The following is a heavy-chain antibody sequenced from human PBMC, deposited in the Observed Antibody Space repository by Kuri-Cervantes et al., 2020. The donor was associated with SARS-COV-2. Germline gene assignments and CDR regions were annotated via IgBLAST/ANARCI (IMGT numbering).Heavy chain of an antibody. CDR2: IVVGSGNT. CDR3: AAPITGTTDYYYYYGMDV. V-gene: IGHV1-58*02. Sequence: SVKVSCKASGFTFTSSATQWVRQARGQRLEWIGWIVVGSGNTNYAQKFQERVTITRDMSTSTAYMELSSLRSEDTAVYYCAAPITGTTDYYYYYGMDVWGQGTTVTVSS. D-gene: IGHD1-7*01. CDR1: GFTFTSSA. J-gene: IGHJ6*02.